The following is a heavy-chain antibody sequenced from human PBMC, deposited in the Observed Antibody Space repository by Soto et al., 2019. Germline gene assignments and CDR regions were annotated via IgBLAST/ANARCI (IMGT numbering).Heavy chain of an antibody. CDR3: ARDTLTMVRGDRGSDY. Sequence: GASVKVSCKASGYTFTSYAMHWVRQAPGQRLEWMGWINAGNGNTKYSQKFQGRVTMTRDTSASTAYMELRSLRSDDTAVYYCARDTLTMVRGDRGSDYWGQGTLVTVSS. J-gene: IGHJ4*02. CDR2: INAGNGNT. V-gene: IGHV1-3*01. D-gene: IGHD3-10*01. CDR1: GYTFTSYA.